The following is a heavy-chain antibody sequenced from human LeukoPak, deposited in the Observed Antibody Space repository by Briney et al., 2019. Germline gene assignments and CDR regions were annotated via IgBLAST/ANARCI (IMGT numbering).Heavy chain of an antibody. CDR1: GFTFDDYA. CDR3: AKDRGAVAGIDFDY. CDR2: ISWNSGSI. D-gene: IGHD6-19*01. J-gene: IGHJ4*02. V-gene: IGHV3-9*01. Sequence: GGSLRLSCAACGFTFDDYAMHWVRQAPGKGLEWVSGISWNSGSIGYADSVKGRFTISRDNAKNSLYLQMNSLRAEDTALYYCAKDRGAVAGIDFDYWGQGTLVTVSS.